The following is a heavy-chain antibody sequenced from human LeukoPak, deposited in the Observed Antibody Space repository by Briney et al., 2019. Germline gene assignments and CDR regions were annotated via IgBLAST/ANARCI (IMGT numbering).Heavy chain of an antibody. V-gene: IGHV3-30*01. CDR1: GFTFSSYA. Sequence: GGSLRLSCAASGFTFSSYAMHWVRQAPGKGLEWVAVISYDGSNKYYADSVKGRFTISRDNSENTLYLQMNSLRAEDTAVYYCARGAVAGIFAFDYWGQGTLVTVSS. CDR2: ISYDGSNK. D-gene: IGHD6-19*01. J-gene: IGHJ4*02. CDR3: ARGAVAGIFAFDY.